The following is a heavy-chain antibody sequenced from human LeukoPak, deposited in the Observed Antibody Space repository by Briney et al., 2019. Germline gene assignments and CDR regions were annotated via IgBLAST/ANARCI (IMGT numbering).Heavy chain of an antibody. Sequence: PSETLSLTCTVSGGSISSGDYYWSWIRQPPGKGLEWIGYIYYSGSTYYNPSLKSRVTISVDTSKNQFSLKLSSVTAADTAVYYCARERGTWIQLEAEYNWFDPWGQGTLVTVSS. CDR2: IYYSGST. J-gene: IGHJ5*02. D-gene: IGHD5-18*01. CDR3: ARERGTWIQLEAEYNWFDP. V-gene: IGHV4-30-4*01. CDR1: GGSISSGDYY.